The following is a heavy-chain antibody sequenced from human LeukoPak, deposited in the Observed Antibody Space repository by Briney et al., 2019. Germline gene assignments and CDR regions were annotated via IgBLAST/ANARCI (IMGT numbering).Heavy chain of an antibody. CDR2: ISGSGGST. V-gene: IGHV3-23*01. D-gene: IGHD3-10*01. J-gene: IGHJ4*02. Sequence: GGSLRLSCAASGFTFSSYAMSWVRQAPGKGLEWVSAISGSGGSTYYADSVKGRFTISRDNSKNTLYLQMNSLRAEDTAVYYCAKVALWFGELLSPYYFGYWGQGTLVTVSS. CDR1: GFTFSSYA. CDR3: AKVALWFGELLSPYYFGY.